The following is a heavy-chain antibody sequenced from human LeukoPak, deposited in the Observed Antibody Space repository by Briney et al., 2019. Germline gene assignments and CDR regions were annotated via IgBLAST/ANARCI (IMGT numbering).Heavy chain of an antibody. V-gene: IGHV2-5*01. CDR1: GFSVSSSGLA. CDR2: IYWNDND. J-gene: IGHJ4*02. CDR3: AHLTTSALYYDY. D-gene: IGHD1-1*01. Sequence: ESGPTLVKPTETLTLTCTCSGFSVSSSGLAVGWIRQPPGKALEWLGHIYWNDNDYYSTFLKSRLTITRDTSENQVVLTMTNMDPVDTATYYCAHLTTSALYYDYWGQGTLVTVSS.